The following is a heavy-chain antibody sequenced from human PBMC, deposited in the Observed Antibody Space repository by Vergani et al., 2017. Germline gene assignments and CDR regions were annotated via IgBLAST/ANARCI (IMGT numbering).Heavy chain of an antibody. D-gene: IGHD6-25*01. CDR2: ISGSGGST. Sequence: EVQLLESGGGLVQPGGSLRLSCAASGFTFSSYAMSWVRQAPGKGLEWVSAISGSGGSTYYADSVKGRFTISRDNSKNTLYLQMNSLRAEDTAVYYCANSARPEDYYYYGMDVWGQGTTVTVSS. V-gene: IGHV3-23*01. CDR3: ANSARPEDYYYYGMDV. J-gene: IGHJ6*02. CDR1: GFTFSSYA.